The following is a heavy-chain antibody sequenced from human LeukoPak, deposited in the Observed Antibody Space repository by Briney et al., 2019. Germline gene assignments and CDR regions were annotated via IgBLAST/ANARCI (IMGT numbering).Heavy chain of an antibody. Sequence: GRSLRLSCAASGFTFSSYGMHWVRQAPGKGLEWVSIIWYDGSNKYYADSVRGRFTISRDNSKNTLYLQMNSLRVEDTAVYYCATGNEYYFDHWGQGTLVTVSS. CDR2: IWYDGSNK. V-gene: IGHV3-33*08. CDR3: ATGNEYYFDH. J-gene: IGHJ4*02. CDR1: GFTFSSYG. D-gene: IGHD1-14*01.